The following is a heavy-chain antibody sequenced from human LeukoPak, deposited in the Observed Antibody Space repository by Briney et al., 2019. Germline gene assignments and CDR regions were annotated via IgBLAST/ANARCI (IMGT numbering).Heavy chain of an antibody. V-gene: IGHV3-21*01. J-gene: IGHJ5*02. D-gene: IGHD2-2*03. CDR2: ISSSSSYI. CDR3: AGDLGIVVACGWFVP. Sequence: GGSLRLSCAASGFTFSSYSMNWVRQAPGKGLEWVSSISSSSSYIYYADSVKGRFTISRDNAKNSLYLQMNSLRAEDTAVYYCAGDLGIVVACGWFVPWGQGTLVTVSS. CDR1: GFTFSSYS.